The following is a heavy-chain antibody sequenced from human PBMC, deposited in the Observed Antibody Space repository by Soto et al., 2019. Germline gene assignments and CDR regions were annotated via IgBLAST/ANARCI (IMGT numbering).Heavy chain of an antibody. CDR3: ARDTYDDY. J-gene: IGHJ4*02. CDR2: IYSGGRT. Sequence: EVQLVESGGGLVQPGGSLRLSCAASGVTVSNNYMSWVRQAPGKGLEWVSDIYSGGRTYYADSVKGRFIISRDSSKNTLYLQMNSLRAEDTAVYYCARDTYDDYRGQGTLVTVSS. CDR1: GVTVSNNY. V-gene: IGHV3-66*01. D-gene: IGHD3-3*01.